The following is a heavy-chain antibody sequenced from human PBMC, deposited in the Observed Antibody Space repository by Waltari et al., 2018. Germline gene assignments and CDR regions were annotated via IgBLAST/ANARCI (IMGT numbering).Heavy chain of an antibody. CDR2: MNTTSGNT. CDR3: SRDSHPFDY. V-gene: IGHV1-8*03. CDR1: GYTFTSYD. J-gene: IGHJ4*02. Sequence: QVQLVQSGAEVKKPGASVTVSCKASGYTFTSYDINWVRKATGKGLEWMVWMNTTSGNTGYAQKFQGRVTITRNTSTSTAYMELSSLRSEDTAVYYCSRDSHPFDYWGQGTLVTVSS.